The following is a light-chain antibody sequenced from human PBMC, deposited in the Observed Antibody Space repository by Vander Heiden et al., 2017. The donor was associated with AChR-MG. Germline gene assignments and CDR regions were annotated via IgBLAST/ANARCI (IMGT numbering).Light chain of an antibody. CDR3: GSYAGSSVV. CDR2: DVR. Sequence: QSALTPPRSVSGSPGPSVTISCTGTSSDVGGYNYVSWYQQHPGKAHKLIIYDVRKRPSGAPDRFSGSKSGNTASLTISGLQAEDEAYYYCGSYAGSSVVFGGGTKLTVL. V-gene: IGLV2-11*01. CDR1: SSDVGGYNY. J-gene: IGLJ2*01.